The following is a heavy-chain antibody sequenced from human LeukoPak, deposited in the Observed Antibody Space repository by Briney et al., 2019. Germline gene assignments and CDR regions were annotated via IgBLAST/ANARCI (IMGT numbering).Heavy chain of an antibody. CDR2: IYYSGST. CDR3: ARLRGNDCDY. Sequence: SGTLSLTCTVSGGSISSSSYYWGCIRQPPGKGLEWIGSIYYSGSTYYNPSLKSRVTISVDTSKNQFSLKLSSVTAADTAVYYCARLRGNDCDYWGQGTLVTVSS. J-gene: IGHJ4*02. V-gene: IGHV4-39*01. D-gene: IGHD1-1*01. CDR1: GGSISSSSYY.